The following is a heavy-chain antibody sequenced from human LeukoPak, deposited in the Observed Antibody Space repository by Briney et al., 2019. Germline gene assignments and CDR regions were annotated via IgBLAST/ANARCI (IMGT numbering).Heavy chain of an antibody. CDR1: GFTFSSYS. J-gene: IGHJ1*01. V-gene: IGHV3-21*01. CDR3: ARSNWGERYFDWLLYPEYFQH. CDR2: ISSSSSYI. Sequence: EGSLRLSCAASGFTFSSYSMNWVRQAPGKGLEWVSSISSSSSYIYYADSVKGRFTISRDNAKNSLYLQMNSLRAEDTAVYYCARSNWGERYFDWLLYPEYFQHWGQGTLVTVSS. D-gene: IGHD3-9*01.